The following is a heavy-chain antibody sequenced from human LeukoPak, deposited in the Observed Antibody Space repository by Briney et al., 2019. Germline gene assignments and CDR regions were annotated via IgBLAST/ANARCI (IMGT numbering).Heavy chain of an antibody. J-gene: IGHJ4*02. CDR1: GVTLSSYA. D-gene: IGHD3-22*01. CDR3: AKNFSMMVF. CDR2: ISSSGSGGNT. V-gene: IGHV3-23*01. Sequence: GGSLRLSCAASGVTLSSYAMSWARQAPGKGLEWVSGISSSGSGGNTYYADSVKGRFTISRDSSKNTLFLHMNTLRAEDTAIYYCAKNFSMMVFWGPGTQVTVSS.